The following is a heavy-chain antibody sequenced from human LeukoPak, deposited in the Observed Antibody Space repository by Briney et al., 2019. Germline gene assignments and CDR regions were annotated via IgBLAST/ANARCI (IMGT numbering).Heavy chain of an antibody. CDR3: AKGAIVGATRCYFDY. Sequence: GGSLRLSCAASGFTFSISGMHWVRQAPGKGLEWVAFIRYDGSNKYYADSVKGRFTISRDNSKNTLYLQMNSLRAEDTAVYYCAKGAIVGATRCYFDYWGQGTLVTVSS. D-gene: IGHD1-26*01. J-gene: IGHJ4*02. V-gene: IGHV3-30*02. CDR1: GFTFSISG. CDR2: IRYDGSNK.